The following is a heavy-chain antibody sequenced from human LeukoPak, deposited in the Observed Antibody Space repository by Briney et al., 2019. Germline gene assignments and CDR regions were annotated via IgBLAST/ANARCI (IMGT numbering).Heavy chain of an antibody. CDR1: AFTVSRNY. D-gene: IGHD2-21*02. Sequence: GSLGLSCVASAFTVSRNYMSWVRQAPGKGLEWVSVIYDDDSTYYADSVKGRFTISRDNSKNTVYLQMNSLRVEDTALYYCAGTTARLFNWFDPWGQGTLVTVSS. J-gene: IGHJ5*02. CDR2: IYDDDST. CDR3: AGTTARLFNWFDP. V-gene: IGHV3-66*02.